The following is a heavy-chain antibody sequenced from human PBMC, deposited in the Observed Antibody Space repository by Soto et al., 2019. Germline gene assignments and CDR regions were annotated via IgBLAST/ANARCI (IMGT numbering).Heavy chain of an antibody. D-gene: IGHD3-10*01. CDR1: GYTFTSYG. Sequence: QAQLVQSGVEMKNVGASVKVSCKASGYTFTSYGISWVRQAPGQGLEWMGWISGFNDDTNHAQKFQGRVTVTIDTSTSTAYMELRSLKSDDTAVYYCARSGSYYPARNWFGPWGQGTLVTVSS. V-gene: IGHV1-18*01. J-gene: IGHJ5*02. CDR3: ARSGSYYPARNWFGP. CDR2: ISGFNDDT.